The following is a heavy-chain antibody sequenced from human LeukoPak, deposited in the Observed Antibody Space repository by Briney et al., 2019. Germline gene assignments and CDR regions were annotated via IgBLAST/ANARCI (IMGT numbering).Heavy chain of an antibody. Sequence: PGGSLRLSCAASGFTFSSYSINWVRQAPGKGLEWVSYISSSSSTIYYADSVKGRFTISRDNAKNSLYLQMNSLRAEDTAVYYCARCYVVVPAAKFSGAFDIWGQGTMVTVSS. J-gene: IGHJ3*02. D-gene: IGHD2-2*01. CDR2: ISSSSSTI. CDR3: ARCYVVVPAAKFSGAFDI. V-gene: IGHV3-48*04. CDR1: GFTFSSYS.